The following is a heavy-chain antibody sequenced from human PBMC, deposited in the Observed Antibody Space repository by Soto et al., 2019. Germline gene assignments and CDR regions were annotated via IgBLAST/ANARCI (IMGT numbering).Heavy chain of an antibody. CDR3: VKDFRVGYDWTHD. J-gene: IGHJ4*02. D-gene: IGHD5-12*01. V-gene: IGHV3-23*01. Sequence: DVQLLESGGDLVQPGGSLRLSCAASGFIFSNYAMSWVRQAPGKGLEWVSLIHGSGGPTNYADSVKGRFTVSRDNSKNILLLQMNSLRAEDTAVYYCVKDFRVGYDWTHDWGQGTLVTVSS. CDR2: IHGSGGPT. CDR1: GFIFSNYA.